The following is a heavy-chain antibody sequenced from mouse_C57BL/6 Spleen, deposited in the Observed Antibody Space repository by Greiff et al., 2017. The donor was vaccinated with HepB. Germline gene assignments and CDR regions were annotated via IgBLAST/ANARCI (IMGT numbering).Heavy chain of an antibody. CDR2: INPSSGYT. Sequence: QVQLQQSGAELARPGASVKMSCKASGYTFTSYTMHWVKQRPGQGLEWIGYINPSSGYTKYNQKFKDKATLTADKSSSTAYMQLSSLTSEDSAVYYCARGTTVVATYWYFDVWGTGTMVTVSS. CDR1: GYTFTSYT. D-gene: IGHD1-1*01. CDR3: ARGTTVVATYWYFDV. J-gene: IGHJ1*03. V-gene: IGHV1-4*01.